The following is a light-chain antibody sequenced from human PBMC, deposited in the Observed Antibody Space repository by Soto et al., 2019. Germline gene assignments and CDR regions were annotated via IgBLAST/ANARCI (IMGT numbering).Light chain of an antibody. CDR1: SSNIGAGYA. CDR2: DSD. CDR3: QSYDNSHDWDVI. J-gene: IGLJ2*01. Sequence: QSVLTQPPSVSGAPGQTVTISCTGSSSNIGAGYAVHWYQQRPGTAPKLLISDSDSRPSGVPDRFSDSKSGTSASLAITGLQAEDEADYFCQSYDNSHDWDVIFGGGTQLTVL. V-gene: IGLV1-40*01.